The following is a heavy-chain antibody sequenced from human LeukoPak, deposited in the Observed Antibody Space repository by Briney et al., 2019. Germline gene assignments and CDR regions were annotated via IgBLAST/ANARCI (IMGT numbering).Heavy chain of an antibody. V-gene: IGHV3-7*01. Sequence: PGGSLRLSCAASGFTLSSYRMSSVRQAPGERLEWVANIKQDGSKKYYVDSVKGRFTISRDNAKNSLYLQMNSLRAEDTAVYYCARGARTHDYWGQGTLVTVSS. D-gene: IGHD6-6*01. CDR2: IKQDGSKK. J-gene: IGHJ4*02. CDR1: GFTLSSYR. CDR3: ARGARTHDY.